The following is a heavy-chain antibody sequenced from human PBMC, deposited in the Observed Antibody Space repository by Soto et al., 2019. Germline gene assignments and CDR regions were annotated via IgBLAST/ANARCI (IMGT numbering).Heavy chain of an antibody. D-gene: IGHD3-3*01. CDR3: ARATRFLEWLLYLYYYGMDV. CDR1: GYTXTSYG. J-gene: IGHJ6*02. CDR2: ISAYNCNT. Sequence: SXKVSFMASGYTXTSYGISLVRQAPGQGLEWMGWISAYNCNTNYAQKLQGRVTMTTDTSTSTAYMELSSLRSDDTAVYYCARATRFLEWLLYLYYYGMDVWGQGTTGTVSS. V-gene: IGHV1-18*04.